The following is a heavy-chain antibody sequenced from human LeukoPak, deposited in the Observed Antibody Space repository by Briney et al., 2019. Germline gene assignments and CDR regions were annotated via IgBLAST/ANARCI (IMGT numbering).Heavy chain of an antibody. CDR2: IYPGDSDT. CDR1: GYSFTSYW. D-gene: IGHD3-22*01. CDR3: ARGYYDSSGYYYRGFDY. V-gene: IGHV5-51*01. Sequence: GESLKISCKGSGYSFTSYWIGWVLQMPGKGLEWMGIIYPGDSDTRYSPSFQGQVTISADKSISTAYLQWSSLKASDTAMYYCARGYYDSSGYYYRGFDYWGQGTLVTVSS. J-gene: IGHJ4*02.